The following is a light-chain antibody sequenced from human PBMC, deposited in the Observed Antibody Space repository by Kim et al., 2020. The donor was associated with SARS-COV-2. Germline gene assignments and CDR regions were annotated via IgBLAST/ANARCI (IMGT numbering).Light chain of an antibody. CDR3: QQYKNLSQT. CDR1: QSRSST. CDR2: GAY. J-gene: IGKJ1*01. V-gene: IGKV3-15*01. Sequence: EIVMTQCPANMAVSPGVRATRSCRASQSRSSTLAWYQQKTGQAPRSLIYGAYTSATGSPARLSGSGSGTEFTLTISSLQSADLAVHYRQQYKNLSQTFGKGTTVDSK.